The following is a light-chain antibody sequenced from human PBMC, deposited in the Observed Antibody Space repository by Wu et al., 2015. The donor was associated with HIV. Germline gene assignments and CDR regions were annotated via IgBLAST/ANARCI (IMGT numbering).Light chain of an antibody. CDR3: QQYGSSPLT. V-gene: IGKV3-20*01. CDR2: GAS. CDR1: QSVGRS. Sequence: IVLTQSPVTLSLSPGDRATLSCRASQSVGRSLAWYQRRPGQAPRLLIYGASSRATGIPDRFSGSGSGTDFTLTISRLEPEDFAVYYCQQYGSSPLTFGGGTKVE. J-gene: IGKJ4*01.